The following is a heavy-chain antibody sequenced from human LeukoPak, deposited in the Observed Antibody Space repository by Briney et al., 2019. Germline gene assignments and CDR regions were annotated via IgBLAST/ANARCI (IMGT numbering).Heavy chain of an antibody. Sequence: PGESLRLSCAASGFTFSSYSMSWVRQPPGKGLEWVSAISGSGGSTYYADSVKGRFTISRDNYKNTLYLQMNSLRAEDTAVYYCAKDTSNYYGSGSSAFDYWGQGTLVTVSS. V-gene: IGHV3-23*01. J-gene: IGHJ4*02. CDR1: GFTFSSYS. CDR3: AKDTSNYYGSGSSAFDY. D-gene: IGHD3-10*01. CDR2: ISGSGGST.